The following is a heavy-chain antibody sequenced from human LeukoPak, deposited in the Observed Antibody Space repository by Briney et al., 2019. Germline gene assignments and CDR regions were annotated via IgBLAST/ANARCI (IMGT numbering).Heavy chain of an antibody. J-gene: IGHJ4*02. CDR3: AKDKVKWELGGDLDY. Sequence: PGGSLRLSCAASGFTFSSYAMSWVRQAPGKGLEWVSAISGSGGSTYYADSVKGRFTISRDNSKNTLYLQMNSLRAEDTAVYYCAKDKVKWELGGDLDYWGQGTLVTVSS. CDR2: ISGSGGST. V-gene: IGHV3-23*01. D-gene: IGHD1-26*01. CDR1: GFTFSSYA.